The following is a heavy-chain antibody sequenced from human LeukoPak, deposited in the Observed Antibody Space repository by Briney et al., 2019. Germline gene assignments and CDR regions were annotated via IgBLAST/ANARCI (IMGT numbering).Heavy chain of an antibody. J-gene: IGHJ4*02. CDR2: ISTYNGDT. CDR1: GYTFTSYG. D-gene: IGHD1-26*01. Sequence: ASVKVSCKASGYTFTSYGFSWVRQAPGHGLEWMGWISTYNGDTNYAQKLQGRVTMTTDTSTSTAYMELRSLRSDDTAVYYCARDRGLYTGSYPIDYWGQGTLVIVSS. V-gene: IGHV1-18*01. CDR3: ARDRGLYTGSYPIDY.